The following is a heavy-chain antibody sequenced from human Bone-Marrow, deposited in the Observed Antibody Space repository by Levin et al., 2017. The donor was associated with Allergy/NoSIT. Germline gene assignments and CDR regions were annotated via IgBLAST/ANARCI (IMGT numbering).Heavy chain of an antibody. CDR3: AKDFGSITAALGY. D-gene: IGHD6-25*01. CDR2: ILWNSGSI. CDR1: GFSFNDYA. Sequence: CGFSFNDYAMHWVRQAPGKGLEWVAGILWNSGSIGYADSVKGRFIISRDNAKKSLYLQMNSLTGDDTALYYCAKDFGSITAALGYWGQGTLVTVSS. J-gene: IGHJ4*02. V-gene: IGHV3-9*01.